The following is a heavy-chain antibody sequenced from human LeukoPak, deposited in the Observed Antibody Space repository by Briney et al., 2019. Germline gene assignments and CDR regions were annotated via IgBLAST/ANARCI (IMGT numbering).Heavy chain of an antibody. CDR1: GGSISSSSYY. J-gene: IGHJ4*02. D-gene: IGHD5-12*01. CDR2: IYYSGNT. Sequence: SETLSLTCTVSGGSISSSSYYWGWIRQPPGKGLEWIGSIYYSGNTYYDPSLKSRVTISLDMSKSHFSLKLTSVTAADTAVYYCARYHNGYDDYWGQGTLVTVSS. V-gene: IGHV4-39*07. CDR3: ARYHNGYDDY.